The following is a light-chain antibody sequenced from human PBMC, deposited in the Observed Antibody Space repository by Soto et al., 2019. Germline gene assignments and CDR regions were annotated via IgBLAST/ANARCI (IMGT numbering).Light chain of an antibody. CDR2: NTN. V-gene: IGLV8-61*01. Sequence: QTVVTQEPSFSVSPGRTVTLTCGLSSGSVSTSYYPSWYQQTPGQAPRTLIYNTNTRSSGVPDRFSGSIRGNKAALTITGAQADDDSDYYCVLYMGSGICVFGGGTKLTV. CDR1: SGSVSTSYY. J-gene: IGLJ3*02. CDR3: VLYMGSGICV.